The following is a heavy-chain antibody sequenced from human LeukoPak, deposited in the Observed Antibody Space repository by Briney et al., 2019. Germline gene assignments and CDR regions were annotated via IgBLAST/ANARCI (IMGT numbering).Heavy chain of an antibody. CDR2: ITNTGNT. V-gene: IGHV4-39*01. D-gene: IGHD3-10*01. CDR3: ARKTPGTSVDV. Sequence: SETLSLTCTVSGDSISNSAYYWVLIRQPPGKWLEWIGTITNTGNTYSNPSLKSRVTISIDTSKTQISLKLTSVTAADTAVFYCARKTPGTSVDVWGQGTPVTVSS. CDR1: GDSISNSAYY. J-gene: IGHJ6*02.